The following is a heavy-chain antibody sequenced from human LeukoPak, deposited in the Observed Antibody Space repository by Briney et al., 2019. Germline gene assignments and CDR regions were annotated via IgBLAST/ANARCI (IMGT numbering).Heavy chain of an antibody. Sequence: GGSPRLSCAASGFTFSSYTMSWVRQAPGKGLEWVSAISGSGGSTYYADSVKGRFTISRDNSKNTLYLQMNSLRAEDTAVYYCANPGIAAAGGWGQGTLSPSPQ. V-gene: IGHV3-23*01. CDR1: GFTFSSYT. CDR2: ISGSGGST. D-gene: IGHD6-13*01. J-gene: IGHJ4*02. CDR3: ANPGIAAAGG.